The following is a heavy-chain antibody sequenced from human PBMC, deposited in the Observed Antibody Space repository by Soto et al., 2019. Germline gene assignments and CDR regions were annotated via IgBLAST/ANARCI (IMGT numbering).Heavy chain of an antibody. V-gene: IGHV3-11*01. D-gene: IGHD3-10*01. CDR1: GLTFSDCY. J-gene: IGHJ6*02. Sequence: QVQLVESGGGLVKPGGSLRLSCAASGLTFSDCYMNWIRQAPGKGLEWVSYISSSGSSINYAGSVKGRFTISRENAKNSLYLQMNSLRAEDTAMYYCARVRFGEWGYAMDVWGQGTTFTVSS. CDR3: ARVRFGEWGYAMDV. CDR2: ISSSGSSI.